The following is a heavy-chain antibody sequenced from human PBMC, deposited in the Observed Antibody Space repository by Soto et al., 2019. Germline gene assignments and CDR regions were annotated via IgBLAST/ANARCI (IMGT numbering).Heavy chain of an antibody. J-gene: IGHJ5*02. Sequence: QITLKESGPTLVKPTQTLTLTCTFSGFSLSTSGVGVGWIRQPPGKALEWLALIYWDDDKRYSPSLKSRLTITKDTTKNXVVLTMTNMDPVDTATYYCAPTYYYDSSGYYYVHPWGQGTLVTVSS. CDR2: IYWDDDK. CDR1: GFSLSTSGVG. V-gene: IGHV2-5*02. CDR3: APTYYYDSSGYYYVHP. D-gene: IGHD3-22*01.